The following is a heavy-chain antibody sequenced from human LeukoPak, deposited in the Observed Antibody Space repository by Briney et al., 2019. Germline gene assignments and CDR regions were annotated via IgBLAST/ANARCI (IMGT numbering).Heavy chain of an antibody. V-gene: IGHV3-21*01. Sequence: PGGSLRLSCAASGFTFSSYSMNWVRQAPGKGLEGGSSISSSSSYIYYADSVKGRFTISRDNAKNSLYLQMNSLRAEDTAVYYCARDSSEYQLDEYYFDYWGQGTLVTVSS. J-gene: IGHJ4*02. CDR2: ISSSSSYI. CDR1: GFTFSSYS. D-gene: IGHD2-2*01. CDR3: ARDSSEYQLDEYYFDY.